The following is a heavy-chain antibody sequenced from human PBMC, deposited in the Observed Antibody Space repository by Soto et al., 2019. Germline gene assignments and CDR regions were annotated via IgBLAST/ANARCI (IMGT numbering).Heavy chain of an antibody. CDR3: AHKADGSSGYYYYFDY. D-gene: IGHD3-22*01. CDR2: IYWNDDK. CDR1: GFSLSTSGVG. V-gene: IGHV2-5*01. J-gene: IGHJ4*02. Sequence: SGPTLVNPTQTLTLTCTFSGFSLSTSGVGVGWIRQPPGKALDWLALIYWNDDKPYSPSLKSRLTITKDTSKNQVVLTMTNMDPVDTATYYCAHKADGSSGYYYYFDYWGQGTLVTVSS.